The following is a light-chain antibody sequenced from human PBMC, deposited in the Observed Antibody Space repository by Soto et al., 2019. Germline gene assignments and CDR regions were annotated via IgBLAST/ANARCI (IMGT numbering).Light chain of an antibody. CDR3: QQYNSYSRT. V-gene: IGKV1-5*03. CDR1: QSISSW. J-gene: IGKJ1*01. CDR2: KAS. Sequence: DIQMTQSPSTLSASVGDRVTITCRASQSISSWLAWYQQKPGKAPKLLIYKASSLESGVPSRFSGSGSGTEFTLTIRSLQPDDFATYYCQQYNSYSRTFGQGTKGEI.